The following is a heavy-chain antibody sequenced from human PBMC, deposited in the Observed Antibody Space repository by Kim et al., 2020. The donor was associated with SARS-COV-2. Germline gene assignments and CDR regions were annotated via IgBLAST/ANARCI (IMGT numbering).Heavy chain of an antibody. CDR2: IISKRGGT. CDR1: GYTYSNYP. V-gene: IGHV1-2*04. CDR3: ATWIPLPAGRVPY. Sequence: ASVKVSCKASGYTYSNYPSHVVRQAPGRGRDGVGLIISKRGGTLYAQKFQGWVTVPREKSSSTANMDLSGLMADDTDVYYCATWIPLPAGRVPYWGQGPLVTVSS. D-gene: IGHD2-15*01. J-gene: IGHJ4*02.